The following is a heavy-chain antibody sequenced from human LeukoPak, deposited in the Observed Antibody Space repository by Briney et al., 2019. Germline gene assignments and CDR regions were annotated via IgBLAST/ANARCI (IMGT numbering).Heavy chain of an antibody. CDR2: ISGSGGST. J-gene: IGHJ4*02. D-gene: IGHD6-13*01. CDR1: GFTFSSYA. Sequence: GGSLRLSCAASGFTFSSYAMSWVRQAPGKGLEWVSAISGSGGSTYYADSVKGRFTISRDNSKNTLYLQMNSLRGEDTAVYYCAKDLRSSSWYCYFDYWGQGTLVTVSS. CDR3: AKDLRSSSWYCYFDY. V-gene: IGHV3-23*01.